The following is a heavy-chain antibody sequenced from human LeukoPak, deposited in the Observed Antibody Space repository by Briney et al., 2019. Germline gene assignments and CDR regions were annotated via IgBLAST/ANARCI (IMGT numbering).Heavy chain of an antibody. CDR3: ARDGSAGQFVP. J-gene: IGHJ5*02. CDR2: ISSSSSYI. V-gene: IGHV3-21*01. CDR1: GFTFSSYS. Sequence: GGSLRLSCAASGFTFSSYSMNWVRQAPGKGLEWVSSISSSSSYIYYADSVKGRFTISRDNAKNSLYLQMNSLRAEDTAVYYCARDGSAGQFVPWGQGTLVTVSS. D-gene: IGHD6-13*01.